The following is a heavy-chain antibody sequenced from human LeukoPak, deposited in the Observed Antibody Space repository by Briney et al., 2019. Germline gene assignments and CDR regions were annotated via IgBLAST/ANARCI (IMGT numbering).Heavy chain of an antibody. D-gene: IGHD3-10*01. J-gene: IGHJ4*02. Sequence: SETLSLTCSVSGGSISSSSYYWGWIRQPPGKGLEWIGSIYYSGSTYYNPSLKSRVTISVDTSKNQFSLKLSSVTAADTAVYYCAGLPITMVREILDYWGQGTLVTVSS. CDR2: IYYSGST. CDR1: GGSISSSSYY. V-gene: IGHV4-39*01. CDR3: AGLPITMVREILDY.